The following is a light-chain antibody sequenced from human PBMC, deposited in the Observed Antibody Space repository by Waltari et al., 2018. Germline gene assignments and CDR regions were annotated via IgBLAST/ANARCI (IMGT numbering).Light chain of an antibody. Sequence: IHMTQSPSSPSASVGDRVTITCRASQSSSSYLNWYQQQPGKAPKLLIYAASSLQSGVPARFSGSGSGTDLTRTISSLQPEDFATYYCQQSYSTPWTFGQGTKVEIK. V-gene: IGKV1-39*01. CDR1: QSSSSY. J-gene: IGKJ1*01. CDR2: AAS. CDR3: QQSYSTPWT.